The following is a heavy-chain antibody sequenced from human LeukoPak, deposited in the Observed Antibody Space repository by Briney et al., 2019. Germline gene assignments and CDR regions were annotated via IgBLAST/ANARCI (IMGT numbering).Heavy chain of an antibody. CDR1: GGSISSYY. CDR2: IYYSGST. D-gene: IGHD6-19*01. V-gene: IGHV4-59*12. J-gene: IGHJ4*02. Sequence: PSETLSLTCTVSGGSISSYYWSWIRQPPGKGLEWIGYIYYSGSTNYNPSLKSRVTISVDTSKNQVSLQPNSVTPEDTAMYYCARENSRGRFDYWGQGSLVTVSS. CDR3: ARENSRGRFDY.